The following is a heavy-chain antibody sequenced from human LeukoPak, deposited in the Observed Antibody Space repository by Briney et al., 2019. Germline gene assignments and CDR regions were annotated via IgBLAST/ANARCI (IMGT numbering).Heavy chain of an antibody. CDR2: ISAHNGNT. D-gene: IGHD6-13*01. CDR1: GYTFTSYG. J-gene: IGHJ4*02. V-gene: IGHV1-18*01. Sequence: ASVKVSCKASGYTFTSYGISWVRQALGQGLEWMGWISAHNGNTNYAQKLQGRVTMTTDTSTSTAYMELRSLRSDDAAVYYCARVVQAAACDYWGQGTLVTVSS. CDR3: ARVVQAAACDY.